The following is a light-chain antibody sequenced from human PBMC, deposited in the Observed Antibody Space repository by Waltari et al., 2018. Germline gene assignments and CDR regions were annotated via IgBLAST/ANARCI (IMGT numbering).Light chain of an antibody. V-gene: IGKV1-39*01. CDR2: AAT. Sequence: DIQMTQSPSSLSASVGDRCTITCRASQNIRNFLNWYQQKPGKAPRLLIYAATTLQTGVPARFSGNRSGTDFTLTIRDLQPEDFATYSCQQSYSTPYTFGQGTKMEI. CDR1: QNIRNF. J-gene: IGKJ2*01. CDR3: QQSYSTPYT.